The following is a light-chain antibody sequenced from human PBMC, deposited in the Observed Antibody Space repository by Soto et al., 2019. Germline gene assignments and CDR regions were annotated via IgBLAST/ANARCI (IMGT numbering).Light chain of an antibody. CDR1: QSVSSN. Sequence: EIVMTQSPATLSVSPGERATLSCRASQSVSSNLAWYQQKPGQAPRLLIYGASTRDTGIPARFSGSGSGTEFTLTISSLQSEDFAVYYCQQYNNWPPTLYTFGQGTKLEIK. CDR2: GAS. CDR3: QQYNNWPPTLYT. J-gene: IGKJ2*01. V-gene: IGKV3-15*01.